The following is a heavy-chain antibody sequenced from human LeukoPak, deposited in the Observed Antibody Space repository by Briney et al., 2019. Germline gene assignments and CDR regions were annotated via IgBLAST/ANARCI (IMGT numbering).Heavy chain of an antibody. CDR1: GFTFSSYA. Sequence: PGGSLRLSCAASGFTFSSYAMSWVRQAPGKGLEWVSAISGSGGSTYYADSVKGRFTISRDNSKNTLYLQMNSLRAEDTAVYYCAKVPSGTQARYYFDYWGQGTLVTVSS. CDR2: ISGSGGST. CDR3: AKVPSGTQARYYFDY. J-gene: IGHJ4*02. D-gene: IGHD1-1*01. V-gene: IGHV3-23*01.